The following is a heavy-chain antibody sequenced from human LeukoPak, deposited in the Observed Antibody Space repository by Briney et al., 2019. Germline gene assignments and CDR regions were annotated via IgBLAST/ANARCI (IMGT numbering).Heavy chain of an antibody. J-gene: IGHJ4*02. D-gene: IGHD2-15*01. CDR3: ARTYCSGGSCSYTDPYYFDY. Sequence: SETLSLTCTVSGGSISSGSYYWSWIRQPPGKGLEWIGYIYYSGSTNYNPSLKSRVTISVDTSKNQFSLKLSSVTAADTAVYYCARTYCSGGSCSYTDPYYFDYWGQGTLVTVSS. CDR1: GGSISSGSYY. CDR2: IYYSGST. V-gene: IGHV4-61*01.